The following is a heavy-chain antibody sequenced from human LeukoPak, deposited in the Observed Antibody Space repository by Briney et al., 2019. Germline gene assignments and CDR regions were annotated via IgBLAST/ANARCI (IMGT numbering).Heavy chain of an antibody. V-gene: IGHV3-7*01. Sequence: GGTLRLSCTAAGFTFRKHWMSWVRQAIGKGLECVAKIKEDGSEKHYVDSVRGRFTISRDNARNSLYLQMNNLRADDTAVYYCARLPYCSGGSCYSRDNWGQGTLVTVSS. CDR3: ARLPYCSGGSCYSRDN. CDR1: GFTFRKHW. CDR2: IKEDGSEK. D-gene: IGHD2-15*01. J-gene: IGHJ4*02.